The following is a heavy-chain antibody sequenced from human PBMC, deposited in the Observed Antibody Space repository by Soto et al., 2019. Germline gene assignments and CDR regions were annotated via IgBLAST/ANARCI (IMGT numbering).Heavy chain of an antibody. V-gene: IGHV4-39*01. Sequence: QLQLQESGPGLMKPSETLSLTCTVSGGSLSSSDYNWGWIRQPPGKGLEWIASMFHSGSTYYNPSLKSRVTISIHTSKTQFSLKLNSVTAADTAVYYCARTIFPPSNWFDPWGQGTLVTVSS. CDR2: MFHSGST. D-gene: IGHD3-9*01. CDR1: GGSLSSSDYN. J-gene: IGHJ5*02. CDR3: ARTIFPPSNWFDP.